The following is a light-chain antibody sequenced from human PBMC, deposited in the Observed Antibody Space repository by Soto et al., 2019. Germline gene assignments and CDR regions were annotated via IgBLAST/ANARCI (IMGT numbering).Light chain of an antibody. J-gene: IGKJ1*01. V-gene: IGKV4-1*01. CDR3: QQYYNIPWT. CDR2: WAS. CDR1: QSVLYSSNNKNY. Sequence: DIVMTQSPDSLAVSLGERATINCKSSQSVLYSSNNKNYLAWYQQKPGQPPKLLIYWASTRESGVPDRFSGSGSGTDFTLTISSLQAEDVAVYYCQQYYNIPWTFGQVTKVEIK.